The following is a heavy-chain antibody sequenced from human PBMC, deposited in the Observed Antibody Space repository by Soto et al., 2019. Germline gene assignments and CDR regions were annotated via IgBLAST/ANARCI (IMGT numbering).Heavy chain of an antibody. CDR2: IYTGGTT. V-gene: IGHV3-53*01. Sequence: GGSLRLSCAASGFTVSNNYMSWVRQAPGKGLEWVSVIYTGGTTYYADSVKGRFTISRDNSKNMLWLQMSSLRAEDTAVYYCAKVGRDGCNYYYYGMDVWGQGTTVTVSS. CDR1: GFTVSNNY. D-gene: IGHD6-19*01. CDR3: AKVGRDGCNYYYYGMDV. J-gene: IGHJ6*02.